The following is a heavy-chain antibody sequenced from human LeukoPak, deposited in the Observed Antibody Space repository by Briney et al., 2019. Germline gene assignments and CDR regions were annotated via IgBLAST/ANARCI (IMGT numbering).Heavy chain of an antibody. CDR2: IYYSGST. Sequence: KTSETLSLTCTVSGGSISSYYWSWIRQPPGKRLEWIGYIYYSGSTNYNPSLKSRVTISVDTSKNQFSLKLSSVTAADTAVYYCASRLQLWLAPNIFDYWGQGTLVTVSS. V-gene: IGHV4-59*12. CDR1: GGSISSYY. D-gene: IGHD5-18*01. CDR3: ASRLQLWLAPNIFDY. J-gene: IGHJ4*02.